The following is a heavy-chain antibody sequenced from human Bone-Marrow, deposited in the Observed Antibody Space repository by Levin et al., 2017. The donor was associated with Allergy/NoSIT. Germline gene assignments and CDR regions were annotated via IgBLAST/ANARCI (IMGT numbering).Heavy chain of an antibody. CDR1: GYTFTGYY. V-gene: IGHV1-2*06. CDR3: ARGENSSRTIVGATTFDY. Sequence: GESLKISCKASGYTFTGYYMHWVRQAPGQGLEWMGRINPNSGGTNYAQKFQGRVTMTRDTSISTAYMELSRLRSDDTAVYYCARGENSSRTIVGATTFDYWGQGTLVTVSS. CDR2: INPNSGGT. D-gene: IGHD1-26*01. J-gene: IGHJ4*02.